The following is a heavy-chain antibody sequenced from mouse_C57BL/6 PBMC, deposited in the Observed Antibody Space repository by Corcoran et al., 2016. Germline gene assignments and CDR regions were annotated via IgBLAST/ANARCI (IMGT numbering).Heavy chain of an antibody. CDR2: INPYNGGT. CDR1: GYTFTDYY. V-gene: IGHV1-19*01. D-gene: IGHD1-1*01. CDR3: ARSLITTVVDYFDY. Sequence: EVQLQQSGPVLVKPGASVKMSCKASGYTFTDYYMNWVKQSHGKSLEWIGVINPYNGGTSYNQKFKGKATLTVDKSSSTAYMELNSLTSEDSAVYYCARSLITTVVDYFDYWGQGTTLTVSS. J-gene: IGHJ2*01.